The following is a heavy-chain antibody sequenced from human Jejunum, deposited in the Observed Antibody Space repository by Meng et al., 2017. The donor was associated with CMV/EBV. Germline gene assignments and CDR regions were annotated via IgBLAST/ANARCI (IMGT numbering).Heavy chain of an antibody. CDR2: MFSSGNT. V-gene: IGHV4-39*07. J-gene: IGHJ4*02. CDR1: GGSISSSNYY. D-gene: IGHD3-9*01. CDR3: VRDDILTGSPAI. Sequence: PLRESGPGPVEPSSAPLLPSRVVGGSISSSNYYWGWIRQPPGKGLEGIGSMFSSGNTYYNLSFKSRVTISLDTSKNQFSLKLSSVTAADTAVYYCVRDDILTGSPAIWGQGTLVTVSS.